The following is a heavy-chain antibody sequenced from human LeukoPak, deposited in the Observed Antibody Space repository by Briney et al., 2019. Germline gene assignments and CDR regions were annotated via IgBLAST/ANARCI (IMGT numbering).Heavy chain of an antibody. V-gene: IGHV3-30*01. CDR2: ISYDGSNK. D-gene: IGHD5-18*01. J-gene: IGHJ4*02. CDR1: GFTFSSYA. CDR3: ARDTGTAMVTFVY. Sequence: GGSLRLSCAASGFTFSSYAMHWVRQAPGKGLEWVAVISYDGSNKYYADSVKGRFTISRDNSKNTLYLQMNSLRAEDTAVYYCARDTGTAMVTFVYWGQGTLVTVSS.